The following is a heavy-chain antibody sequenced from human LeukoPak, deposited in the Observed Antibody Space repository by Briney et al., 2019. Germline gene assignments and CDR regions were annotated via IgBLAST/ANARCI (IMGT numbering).Heavy chain of an antibody. CDR3: ARDLDYHDATGYYRQFNY. Sequence: GGSLRLSCAASGFTFSSNWMTWVRQAPGKGLEWVANIKQDGSEKYYVDSVKGRFTISRDNAKNSLYLQMNSLRGEDTAVYYCARDLDYHDATGYYRQFNYWGQGTLVTVSS. J-gene: IGHJ4*02. V-gene: IGHV3-7*01. D-gene: IGHD3-22*01. CDR1: GFTFSSNW. CDR2: IKQDGSEK.